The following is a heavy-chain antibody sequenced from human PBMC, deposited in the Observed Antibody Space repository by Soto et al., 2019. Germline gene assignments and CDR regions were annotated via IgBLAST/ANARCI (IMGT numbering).Heavy chain of an antibody. Sequence: PGESLKISCAASGFTFGDYYMSWIRQAPGKGLEWVSYISTTSNTKYYAESVKGRFTISRDNSKNSLYLQMNSLSAEDTAIYYCTRDHDFWSGPPDYYYYMDVWGTGTTVTVSS. CDR2: ISTTSNTK. CDR3: TRDHDFWSGPPDYYYYMDV. D-gene: IGHD3-3*01. J-gene: IGHJ6*03. CDR1: GFTFGDYY. V-gene: IGHV3-11*01.